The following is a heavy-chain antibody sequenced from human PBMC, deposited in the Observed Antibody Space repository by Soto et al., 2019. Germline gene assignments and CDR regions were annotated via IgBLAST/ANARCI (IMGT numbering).Heavy chain of an antibody. CDR2: IAYDGNEK. CDR3: GKDVDDYVTYNYGVDV. CDR1: GFTFKTHA. J-gene: IGHJ6*02. V-gene: IGHV3-30*18. Sequence: QVQLVESGGGVVQPGTSLRLSCAASGFTFKTHAMHWVRQAPGKGLEWMAVIAYDGNEKFYADSVKGRFTISRDNSKNALYLQINTLRNEATAVYYCGKDVDDYVTYNYGVDVWGQRTTVTVSS. D-gene: IGHD3-10*02.